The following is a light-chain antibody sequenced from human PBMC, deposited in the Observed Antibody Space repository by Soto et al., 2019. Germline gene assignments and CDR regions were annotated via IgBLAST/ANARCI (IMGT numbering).Light chain of an antibody. Sequence: EIVMTQSPGTLSVSPGESATLSCRAGQGVTTNFAWYQQKSGQSPRLLIYDVSIRATGVPARFSGTGSETDFTLTISGLQSEDSAVYFCQQYNNWPFSFGQGTRLEIK. J-gene: IGKJ5*01. CDR1: QGVTTN. CDR2: DVS. CDR3: QQYNNWPFS. V-gene: IGKV3-15*01.